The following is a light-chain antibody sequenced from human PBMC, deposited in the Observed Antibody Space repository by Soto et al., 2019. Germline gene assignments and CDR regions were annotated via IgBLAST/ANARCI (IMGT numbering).Light chain of an antibody. J-gene: IGLJ1*01. CDR3: CSFAGGYTFV. CDR1: NSDVGAYNY. CDR2: DVN. V-gene: IGLV2-11*01. Sequence: SVLTQPRSVSGSPGQSVTISCAGTNSDVGAYNYVSWFQQHPGEAPKVIIYDVNERPSGVPDRFSGSKSGHTASLTISGLQSEDEADYYCCSFAGGYTFVFGTGTKVTV.